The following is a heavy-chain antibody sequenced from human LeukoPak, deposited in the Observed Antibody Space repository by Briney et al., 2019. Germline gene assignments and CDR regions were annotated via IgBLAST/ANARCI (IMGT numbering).Heavy chain of an antibody. CDR3: ASSGSFRQQLIK. Sequence: SETLSLTCTVSGGSLNSYYWSWIRQPPGKGLEWIGYIYYSGSTNYSPSLKSRVTISVDTSKNQFSLKLSSVTAADTAVYYCASSGSFRQQLIKWGQGTLVTVSS. J-gene: IGHJ4*02. D-gene: IGHD6-13*01. CDR2: IYYSGST. V-gene: IGHV4-59*01. CDR1: GGSLNSYY.